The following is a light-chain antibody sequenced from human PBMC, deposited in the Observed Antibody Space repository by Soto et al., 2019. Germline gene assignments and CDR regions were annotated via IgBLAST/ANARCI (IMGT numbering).Light chain of an antibody. CDR2: TAS. CDR3: QQSTKWHPSNT. V-gene: IGKV1-5*03. CDR1: HSISSW. Sequence: DIHITQAPSTLSGSLGDRVTITGRAIHSISSWLAWYQQKPGKAPKLLIYTASSLESGVPSRFSGSGSGTEFTLTISSLQPDDFAVYSCQQSTKWHPSNTFGQATPLEI. J-gene: IGKJ5*01.